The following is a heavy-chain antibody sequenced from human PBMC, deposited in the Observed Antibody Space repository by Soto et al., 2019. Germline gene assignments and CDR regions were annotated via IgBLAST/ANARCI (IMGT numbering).Heavy chain of an antibody. CDR2: IYWDDDK. CDR1: GFSLSTYHMG. V-gene: IGHV2-5*02. D-gene: IGHD4-17*01. CDR3: AHAGDYDLLTFDH. J-gene: IGHJ4*02. Sequence: QITLKESVPTLVRPAQTLTLTCDFSGFSLSTYHMGVAWIRQHPGKALEWLALIYWDDDKRYSPSLKDRLAISKDTSSNQVVLTITNIDPGDSATYFCAHAGDYDLLTFDHWGPGTLVTVSS.